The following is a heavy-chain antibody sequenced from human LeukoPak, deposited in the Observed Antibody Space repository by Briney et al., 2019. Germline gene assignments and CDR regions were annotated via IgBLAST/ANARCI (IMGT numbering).Heavy chain of an antibody. V-gene: IGHV1-69*04. Sequence: ASVKVSCKASGGTFSSYAISWVRQAPGQGLEWMGRIIPILGIANYAQKFQGRVTITADKSTSTAYMELSSLRSEDTAVYYCARGIAVAGTLWYWGQGTLVTVSS. D-gene: IGHD6-19*01. J-gene: IGHJ4*02. CDR3: ARGIAVAGTLWY. CDR2: IIPILGIA. CDR1: GGTFSSYA.